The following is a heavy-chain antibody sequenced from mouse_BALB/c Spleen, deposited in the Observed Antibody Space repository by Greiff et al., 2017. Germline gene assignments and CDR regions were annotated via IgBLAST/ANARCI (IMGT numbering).Heavy chain of an antibody. CDR2: ISYDGSN. CDR1: GYSITSGYY. Sequence: EVKLEESGPGLVKPSQSLSLTCSVTGYSITSGYYWNWIRQFPGNKLEWMGYISYDGSNNYNPSLKNRISITRDTSKNQFFLKLNSVTTEDTATYYCARAGSGHYYAMDYWGQGTSVTVSS. V-gene: IGHV3-6*02. D-gene: IGHD1-1*01. J-gene: IGHJ4*01. CDR3: ARAGSGHYYAMDY.